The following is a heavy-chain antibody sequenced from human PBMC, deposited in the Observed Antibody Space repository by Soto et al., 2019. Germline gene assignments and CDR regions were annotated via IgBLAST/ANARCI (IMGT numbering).Heavy chain of an antibody. V-gene: IGHV3-9*01. Sequence: ELQLVESGGGLVQPGRSLRLSCAASGFTFDDYAMHWVRQAPGKGLEWVSGISWNSGSIGYADSVKGRFTISRDNAKNSLYLQMNSLRAEDTALYYCAKDFRVTAVADWYFDLWGRGTLVTVSS. D-gene: IGHD6-19*01. CDR2: ISWNSGSI. J-gene: IGHJ2*01. CDR1: GFTFDDYA. CDR3: AKDFRVTAVADWYFDL.